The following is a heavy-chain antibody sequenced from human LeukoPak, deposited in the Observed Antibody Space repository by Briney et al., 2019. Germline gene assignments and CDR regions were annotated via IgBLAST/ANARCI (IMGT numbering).Heavy chain of an antibody. Sequence: PSETLSLTCTVSGGSISSYYWSWIRQPPGKGLEWIGYIYYSGSTNYNPSLKSRVTISVDTSKNQFSLQLNSVTPEDTAVYDCARGMGSGYALYYYYGMDVWGQGTTVTVSS. J-gene: IGHJ6*02. V-gene: IGHV4-59*12. D-gene: IGHD5-12*01. CDR2: IYYSGST. CDR3: ARGMGSGYALYYYYGMDV. CDR1: GGSISSYY.